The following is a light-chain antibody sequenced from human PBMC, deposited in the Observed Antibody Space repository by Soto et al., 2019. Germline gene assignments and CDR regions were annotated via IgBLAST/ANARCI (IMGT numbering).Light chain of an antibody. CDR2: DAS. CDR1: QDISNY. CDR3: QQYDNLPWT. V-gene: IGKV1-33*01. Sequence: DLQMTQSPSSLSASVGDRVTITCQASQDISNYLNWYQQKPGKAPKLLIYDASNLETGVPSRFSGSGSGTDFTFTISSLQPEDIATYHCQQYDNLPWTFGQGTKVEIK. J-gene: IGKJ1*01.